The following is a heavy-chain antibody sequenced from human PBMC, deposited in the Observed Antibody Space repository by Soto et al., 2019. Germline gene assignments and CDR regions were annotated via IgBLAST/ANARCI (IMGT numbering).Heavy chain of an antibody. V-gene: IGHV3-23*01. CDR1: GFFFTAYI. Sequence: EVHLLESGGDLVQPGGSLRLSCAASGFFFTAYIMSWFRQAPGQGLEWVSAISVSGDKTYYADSVKGRFTISRDDAKNTLYLQLNSLRVDDTAIYYCAKGGWLDDCGQGTLVTVSS. CDR2: ISVSGDKT. D-gene: IGHD5-12*01. J-gene: IGHJ4*02. CDR3: AKGGWLDD.